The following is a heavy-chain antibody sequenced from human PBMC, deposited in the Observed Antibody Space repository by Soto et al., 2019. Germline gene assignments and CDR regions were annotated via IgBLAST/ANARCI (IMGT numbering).Heavy chain of an antibody. V-gene: IGHV3-33*01. CDR1: GFTFSSYG. Sequence: GGSLRLSCAASGFTFSSYGMHWVRQAPGKGLEWVAVIWYDGSNKYYADSVKGRFTISRDNSKNTLYLQMNSLRAEDTAVYYCARGYYDFWSGYYTPDYYYYGMDGWGQGTTVTVSS. J-gene: IGHJ6*02. CDR3: ARGYYDFWSGYYTPDYYYYGMDG. CDR2: IWYDGSNK. D-gene: IGHD3-3*01.